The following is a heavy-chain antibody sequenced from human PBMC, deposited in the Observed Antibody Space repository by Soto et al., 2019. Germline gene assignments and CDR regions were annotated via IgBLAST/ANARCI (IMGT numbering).Heavy chain of an antibody. Sequence: GGSLRPSCAAFGSTSTNYVMNWVGQVPGKGLEWVSSISGRGTTTFYADSVKGPFIISRDNSKDTLELQMNSLRAEDTALYYCAKNRVLGVPDAFDIWGQGTMVTVSS. CDR2: ISGRGTTT. D-gene: IGHD2-8*01. V-gene: IGHV3-23*01. CDR1: GSTSTNYV. J-gene: IGHJ3*02. CDR3: AKNRVLGVPDAFDI.